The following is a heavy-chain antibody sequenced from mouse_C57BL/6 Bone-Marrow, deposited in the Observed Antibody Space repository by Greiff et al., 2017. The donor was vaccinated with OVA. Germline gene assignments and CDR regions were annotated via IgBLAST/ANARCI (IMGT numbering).Heavy chain of an antibody. CDR3: TTYDYDDYFDY. CDR2: FDPENGDT. D-gene: IGHD2-4*01. Sequence: EVKPMESGAELVRPGASVKLSCTASGFNIKDDYMHWVKQRPEQGLEWIGWFDPENGDTEYASKFQGKATVTADTSSNTAYLQLSSLTSEDTAVYYCTTYDYDDYFDYWGQGTTLTVSS. CDR1: GFNIKDDY. J-gene: IGHJ2*01. V-gene: IGHV14-4*01.